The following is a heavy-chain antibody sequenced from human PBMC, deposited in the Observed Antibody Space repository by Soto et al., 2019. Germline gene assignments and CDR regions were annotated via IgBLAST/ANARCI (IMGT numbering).Heavy chain of an antibody. J-gene: IGHJ6*02. D-gene: IGHD5-18*01. V-gene: IGHV4-4*02. CDR1: GGSISSSNW. CDR2: IYHSGST. Sequence: SETLSLTCAVSGGSISSSNWWSWVRQPPGKGLEWIGEIYHSGSTNYNPSLKSRVTISVDKSKNQFSLKLSSVTAADTAVYSCARFTAMAYCCGMGVWGQGTTVTVSS. CDR3: ARFTAMAYCCGMGV.